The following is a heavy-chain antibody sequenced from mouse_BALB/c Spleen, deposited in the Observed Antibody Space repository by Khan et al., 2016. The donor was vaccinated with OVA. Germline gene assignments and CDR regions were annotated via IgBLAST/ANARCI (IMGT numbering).Heavy chain of an antibody. CDR3: ARGGYGGFAY. V-gene: IGHV1-9*01. CDR2: IFPGSVST. Sequence: QVQLQQSGGDLMKPGASVKISCKATGYTFSSHWIEWVKQRPGHGLEWIGQIFPGSVSTTYNEKFKGKATFTADTSSNTAYMQLSSLTSEDSAVYYCARGGYGGFAYWGQGTLVTVSA. J-gene: IGHJ3*01. D-gene: IGHD2-2*01. CDR1: GYTFSSHW.